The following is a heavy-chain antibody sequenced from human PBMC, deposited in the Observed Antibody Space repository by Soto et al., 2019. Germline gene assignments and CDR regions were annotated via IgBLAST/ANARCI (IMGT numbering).Heavy chain of an antibody. Sequence: SETLSLTCTVSGGSISSYYWSWIRQPPGKGLEWIGYIYYSGSTNYNPSLKSRVTISVDTSKNQFSLKLSSVTAADTAVYYCARTEYQLLYYYYYMDVWGKGTTVTVSS. CDR2: IYYSGST. V-gene: IGHV4-59*01. CDR1: GGSISSYY. J-gene: IGHJ6*03. CDR3: ARTEYQLLYYYYYMDV. D-gene: IGHD2-2*01.